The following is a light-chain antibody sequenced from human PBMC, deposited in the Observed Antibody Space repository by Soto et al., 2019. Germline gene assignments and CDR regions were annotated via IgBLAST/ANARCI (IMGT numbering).Light chain of an antibody. CDR1: QTISTS. V-gene: IGKV1-5*03. CDR2: LAS. J-gene: IGKJ1*01. CDR3: QQYGTCSRT. Sequence: DIQMTQSPSTLSAFVGDRVTITCRASQTISTSLAWYQQKPGKAPKLLIYLASTLQSGVPARFSGSGSATVFTLSISSLQPDDFATYYCQQYGTCSRTFGQGTKVEIK.